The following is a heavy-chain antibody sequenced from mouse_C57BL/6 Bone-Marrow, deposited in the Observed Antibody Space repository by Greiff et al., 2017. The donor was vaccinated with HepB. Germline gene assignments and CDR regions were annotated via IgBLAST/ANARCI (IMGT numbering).Heavy chain of an antibody. CDR1: GFNIKAYY. J-gene: IGHJ2*01. Sequence: VQLQQSGAELVKPGASVKLSCTASGFNIKAYYTHLVKQMTEQGLEWIGRIDPEDGETKYAPKFQGKATITADTSSNTAYLQLSSLTSEDTAVYYCVSMISYYFDYWAQGTTLTVSS. CDR2: IDPEDGET. D-gene: IGHD2-3*01. V-gene: IGHV14-2*01. CDR3: VSMISYYFDY.